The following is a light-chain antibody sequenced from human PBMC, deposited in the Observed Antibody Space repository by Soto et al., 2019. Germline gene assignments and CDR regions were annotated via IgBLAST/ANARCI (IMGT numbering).Light chain of an antibody. V-gene: IGKV1-6*01. CDR2: AAS. CDR1: QDIRHD. J-gene: IGKJ1*01. Sequence: AIPMTTAPSSLYASGGDRVSITCRASQDIRHDLGWYQQKPGKAPKLLIYAASSLHRGVPSRFSGSGSGTDLTLTINVLQPEDCATYYCLQDYTFPKTFGQGKKVE. CDR3: LQDYTFPKT.